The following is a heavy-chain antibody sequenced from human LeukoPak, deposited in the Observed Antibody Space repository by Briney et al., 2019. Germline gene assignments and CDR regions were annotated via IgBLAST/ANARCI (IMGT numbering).Heavy chain of an antibody. V-gene: IGHV4-39*01. CDR1: GGSISSSSYY. CDR2: IYYSGST. CDR3: ASPPIVGGVTGPFDP. Sequence: PSETLSLTCTVSGGSISSSSYYWGWIRHPPGKGLEWIGSIYYSGSTYYNPSLKSRVTISVDTSKNQFSLQLSTVTAADTAVYYCASPPIVGGVTGPFDPWGQGTLVTVSS. D-gene: IGHD2-21*01. J-gene: IGHJ5*02.